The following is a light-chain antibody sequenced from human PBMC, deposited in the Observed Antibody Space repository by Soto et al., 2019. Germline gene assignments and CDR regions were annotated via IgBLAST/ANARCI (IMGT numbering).Light chain of an antibody. J-gene: IGKJ3*01. V-gene: IGKV4-1*01. CDR1: QSVLYSSSNKNY. CDR2: WAS. CDR3: QQYYSSPFT. Sequence: DIVMTQSPDSLAVSLGERATINCKSSQSVLYSSSNKNYLAWYQQKPGQPPKLLIYWASTRDSGVPDRFSGSGSGTDFTLTISSLQAEDVAVYYCQQYYSSPFTFGPGTKVDIK.